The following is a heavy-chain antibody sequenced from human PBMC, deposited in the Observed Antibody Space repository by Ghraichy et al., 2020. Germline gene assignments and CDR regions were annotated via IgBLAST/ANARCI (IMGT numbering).Heavy chain of an antibody. CDR1: GGSFSGYY. V-gene: IGHV4-34*01. Sequence: SETLSLTCAVYGGSFSGYYWSWIRQPPGKGLEWIGEINHSGSTNYNPSLKSRVTISVDTSKNQFSLKLSSVTAADTAVYYCVRHRSLRSSGWGGVDYWGQGTLVTVSS. CDR2: INHSGST. D-gene: IGHD6-19*01. CDR3: VRHRSLRSSGWGGVDY. J-gene: IGHJ4*02.